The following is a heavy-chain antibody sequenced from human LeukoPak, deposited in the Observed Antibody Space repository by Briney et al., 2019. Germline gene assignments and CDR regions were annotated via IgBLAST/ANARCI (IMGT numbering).Heavy chain of an antibody. J-gene: IGHJ4*02. Sequence: SETLSLTCTISGGSISSGTYYWTWIRQPAGKGLEWIGRIYTTGSTNYNPSLKSRVTMSTDTSKNQFSLKLSSVTAADTAVYYCARVTTGGYYNCWGQGTLVTVSS. CDR3: ARVTTGGYYNC. CDR2: IYTTGST. D-gene: IGHD3-22*01. CDR1: GGSISSGTYY. V-gene: IGHV4-61*02.